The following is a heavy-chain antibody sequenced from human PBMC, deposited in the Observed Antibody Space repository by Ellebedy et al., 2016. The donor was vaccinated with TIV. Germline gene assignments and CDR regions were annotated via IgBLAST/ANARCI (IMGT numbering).Heavy chain of an antibody. V-gene: IGHV3-53*01. J-gene: IGHJ3*01. CDR2: IYNSGNT. D-gene: IGHD2-21*02. CDR3: ARVGVMVVTNPTDAFDV. CDR1: GFTVSSNY. Sequence: GESLKISCAASGFTVSSNYMTWVRQAPGKGLEWVSVIYNSGNTQYAASVKGRFTISRDNSKNVLYLQMNSLRAEDTAVYFCARVGVMVVTNPTDAFDVWGQGTMVTVSS.